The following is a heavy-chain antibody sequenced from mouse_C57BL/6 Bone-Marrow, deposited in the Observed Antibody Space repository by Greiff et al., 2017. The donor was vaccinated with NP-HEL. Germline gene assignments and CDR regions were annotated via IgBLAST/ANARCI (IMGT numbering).Heavy chain of an antibody. D-gene: IGHD1-1*01. V-gene: IGHV14-2*01. Sequence: VQLQQSGAELVKPGASVKLSCTASGFNIKDYYMHWVKQRTEQGLEWIGRIDPEDGETKYVPKFQGKATITADTSSNTAYLQLSSLTSEDTAVYYCARITTVVAHWYFDVWGTGTTVTVSS. CDR1: GFNIKDYY. CDR3: ARITTVVAHWYFDV. J-gene: IGHJ1*03. CDR2: IDPEDGET.